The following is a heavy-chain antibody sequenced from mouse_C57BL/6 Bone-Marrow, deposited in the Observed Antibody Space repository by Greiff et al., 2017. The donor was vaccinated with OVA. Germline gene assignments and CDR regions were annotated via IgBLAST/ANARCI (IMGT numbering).Heavy chain of an antibody. V-gene: IGHV1-52*01. CDR1: GYTFTSYW. Sequence: VQLQQPGAELVRPGSSVKLSCKASGYTFTSYWMHWVKQRPIQGLEWIGNIDPSDSETHYNQKFKDKATLTVDKSSSTAYMQLSSLTSEDSAVYYCARSNGPAWFAYWGQGTLVTVSA. CDR2: IDPSDSET. CDR3: ARSNGPAWFAY. J-gene: IGHJ3*01.